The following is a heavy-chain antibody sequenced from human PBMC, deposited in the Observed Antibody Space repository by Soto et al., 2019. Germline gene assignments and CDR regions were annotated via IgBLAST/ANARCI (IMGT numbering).Heavy chain of an antibody. CDR3: ASTPFYDFWSGYYRFDY. CDR2: IIPIFGTA. D-gene: IGHD3-3*01. Sequence: SVKVSCKASGGTFSSYAISWVRQAPGQGLEWMGGIIPIFGTANYAQKFQGRVTVTADKSTSTAYMELSSLRSEDTAVYYCASTPFYDFWSGYYRFDYWGQGTLVTVSS. J-gene: IGHJ4*02. V-gene: IGHV1-69*06. CDR1: GGTFSSYA.